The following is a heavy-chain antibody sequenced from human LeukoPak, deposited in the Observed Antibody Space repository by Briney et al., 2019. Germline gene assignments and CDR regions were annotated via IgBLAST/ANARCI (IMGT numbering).Heavy chain of an antibody. V-gene: IGHV4-39*07. D-gene: IGHD6-19*01. J-gene: IGHJ6*03. CDR3: AREGSIAVAGLYYYYYMDV. Sequence: SETLSLTCTVSGGSISSSSYYWGWIRQPPGKGLEWIGSIYYSGSTYYNPSLKSRLTISVDTSKNQFSLKLRSVTAADTAVYYCAREGSIAVAGLYYYYYMDVWGKGTTVTVSS. CDR2: IYYSGST. CDR1: GGSISSSSYY.